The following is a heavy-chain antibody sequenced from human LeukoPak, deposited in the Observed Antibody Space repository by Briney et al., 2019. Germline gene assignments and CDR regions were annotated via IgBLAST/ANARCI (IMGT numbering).Heavy chain of an antibody. V-gene: IGHV3-33*01. CDR2: IWYDGSGK. Sequence: PGGSLRLSCAASRFTFTDYGMHWVRQPPGKGLEWVALIWYDGSGKYYADSVKGRFTISRDNSKNTLYLQMNSLRAEDTAVYYCARDVDYDILTGYSSDYWGQGTLVTVSS. CDR1: RFTFTDYG. D-gene: IGHD3-9*01. CDR3: ARDVDYDILTGYSSDY. J-gene: IGHJ4*02.